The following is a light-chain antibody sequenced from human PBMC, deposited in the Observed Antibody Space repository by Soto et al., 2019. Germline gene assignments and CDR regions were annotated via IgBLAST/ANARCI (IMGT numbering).Light chain of an antibody. J-gene: IGKJ1*01. CDR3: QQRSKWRT. V-gene: IGKV3-11*01. CDR2: SAS. CDR1: QSVSGY. Sequence: EIVLTQSPATLSLSPGQRATLSCRASQSVSGYLAWYPQKPGQAPRLLIYSASKRATGIPARFSGSGFGTDYTLTISSLAPEDFAVYDCQQRSKWRTFGQGTKVEIK.